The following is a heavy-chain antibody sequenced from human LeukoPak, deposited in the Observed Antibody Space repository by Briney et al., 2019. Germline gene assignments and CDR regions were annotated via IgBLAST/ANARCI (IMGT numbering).Heavy chain of an antibody. Sequence: ASVKVSFKASGYTFTSYYMHWVRQAPGQGLEWMGIINPSGGNTNHAQKFQGRVTMTRDTSTSTVYMELSSLRFEDTAVYYCAKDRSGSGYFDYWGQGTLVTVSS. CDR1: GYTFTSYY. D-gene: IGHD3-10*01. CDR2: INPSGGNT. V-gene: IGHV1-46*01. J-gene: IGHJ4*02. CDR3: AKDRSGSGYFDY.